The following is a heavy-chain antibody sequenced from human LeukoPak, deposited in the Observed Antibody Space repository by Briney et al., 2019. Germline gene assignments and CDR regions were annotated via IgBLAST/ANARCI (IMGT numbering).Heavy chain of an antibody. J-gene: IGHJ2*01. CDR1: GFTFDDYA. CDR2: ISWNSGSI. D-gene: IGHD6-13*01. V-gene: IGHV3-9*01. Sequence: PGGSLRLSCAASGFTFDDYAMHWVRQAPGKGLEWVSGISWNSGSIGYADSVKGRFTISRDNAKNSLYLQMNSLRAEDTAVYYCARAGPGIAAAGTFDLWGRGTLVTVSS. CDR3: ARAGPGIAAAGTFDL.